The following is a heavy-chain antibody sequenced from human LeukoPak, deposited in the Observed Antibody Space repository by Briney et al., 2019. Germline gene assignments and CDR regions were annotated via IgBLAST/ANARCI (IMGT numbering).Heavy chain of an antibody. D-gene: IGHD1-14*01. CDR2: ISYDGNST. J-gene: IGHJ4*02. V-gene: IGHV3-30-3*01. Sequence: GKSLRLSCAASGFTFNKYAIHWVRQAPGKGLEWVSVISYDGNSTYYADSVRGRFTFSRDNSKNSLYLQVNSLRPEDTAVYYCARGKTATTSLNYWGQGTLVTVSS. CDR3: ARGKTATTSLNY. CDR1: GFTFNKYA.